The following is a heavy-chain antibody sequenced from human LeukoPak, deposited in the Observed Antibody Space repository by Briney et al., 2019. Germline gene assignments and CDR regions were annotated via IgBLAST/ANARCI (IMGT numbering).Heavy chain of an antibody. Sequence: SVKVSCKASGGTFSSYAISWVRQAPGQGLEWMGRIIPILGIANYAQKFQGRVTITADKSTSTAYMELSSLRSEDTAVYYCARDLVVLGGDIWGQGTMVTVSS. J-gene: IGHJ3*02. V-gene: IGHV1-69*04. CDR2: IIPILGIA. CDR3: ARDLVVLGGDI. CDR1: GGTFSSYA. D-gene: IGHD2-2*01.